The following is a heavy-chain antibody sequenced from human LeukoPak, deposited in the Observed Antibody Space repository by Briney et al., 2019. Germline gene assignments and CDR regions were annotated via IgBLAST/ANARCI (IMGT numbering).Heavy chain of an antibody. J-gene: IGHJ3*02. Sequence: ASVKVSCKASGYSFTSSGISWVRQAPGQGFEWMGWISAYDGNTDYEQKSQGRVTMTIDTSTDTAYMELRGLRFEDTAVYYCARGVGSAFDIWGQGTMVTVSS. V-gene: IGHV1-18*01. CDR2: ISAYDGNT. CDR3: ARGVGSAFDI. CDR1: GYSFTSSG. D-gene: IGHD2-15*01.